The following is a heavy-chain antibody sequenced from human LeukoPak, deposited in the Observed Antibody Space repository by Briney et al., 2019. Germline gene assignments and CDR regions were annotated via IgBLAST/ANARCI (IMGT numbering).Heavy chain of an antibody. CDR1: GFTFEDYA. CDR2: ISWNSGSI. J-gene: IGHJ4*02. D-gene: IGHD2-15*01. CDR3: AKDRSPGYCSGGSCHATYDY. V-gene: IGHV3-9*01. Sequence: GGSLRLSCAASGFTFEDYAMHWVRQAPGKGLEWVSGISWNSGSIGYADSVKGRFTISRDNAKNSLYLQMNSLRAEDTALYYCAKDRSPGYCSGGSCHATYDYWGQGTLVTVSS.